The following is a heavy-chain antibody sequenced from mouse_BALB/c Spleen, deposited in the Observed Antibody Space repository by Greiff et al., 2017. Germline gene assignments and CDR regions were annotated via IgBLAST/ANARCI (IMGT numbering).Heavy chain of an antibody. J-gene: IGHJ4*01. CDR3: TRSDGYYKGAMDY. CDR1: GYTFTSYY. D-gene: IGHD2-3*01. CDR2: INPSNGGT. Sequence: VQLQQSGAELVKPGASVKLSCKASGYTFTSYYMYWVKQRPGQGLEWIGEINPSNGGTNFNEKFKSKATLTVDKSSSTAYMQLSSLTSEDSAVYYCTRSDGYYKGAMDYWGQGTSVTVSS. V-gene: IGHV1S81*02.